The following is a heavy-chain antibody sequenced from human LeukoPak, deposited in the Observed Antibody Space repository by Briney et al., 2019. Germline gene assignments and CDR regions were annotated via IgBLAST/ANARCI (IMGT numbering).Heavy chain of an antibody. CDR1: GGSFSGYY. V-gene: IGHV4-34*01. CDR3: AGRLTYYMDV. Sequence: PSETLSLTCAVYGGSFSGYYWSWIRQPPGKGLEWIGEIYHSGSTNYSPSLKSRVTISLDTSKNQFSLKLTSVTAADTAVYYCAGRLTYYMDVWGKGTTVTVSS. CDR2: IYHSGST. J-gene: IGHJ6*03.